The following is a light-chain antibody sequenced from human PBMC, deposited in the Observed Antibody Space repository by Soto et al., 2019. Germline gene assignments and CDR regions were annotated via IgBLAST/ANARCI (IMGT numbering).Light chain of an antibody. CDR3: SSYTSSSTPYV. CDR2: DVT. J-gene: IGLJ1*01. Sequence: QSVLTQPASVSGSPGQSITISCTGTSSDVGSYNDVSWYQQHPVKAPKLMIYDVTNRPSGVSDRFSGSKSGNTASLTISGLQAEDEADYYCSSYTSSSTPYVFGTGTKLTVL. CDR1: SSDVGSYND. V-gene: IGLV2-14*01.